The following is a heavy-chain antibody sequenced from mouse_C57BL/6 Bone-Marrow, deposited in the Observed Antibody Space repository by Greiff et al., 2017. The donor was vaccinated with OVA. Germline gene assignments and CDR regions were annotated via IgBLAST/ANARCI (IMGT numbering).Heavy chain of an antibody. CDR1: GYTFTSYW. Sequence: VQLQQPGAELVKPGASVKMSCKASGYTFTSYWITWVKQRPGQGLEWIGDIYPGSGSTNYNEKFKSKATLTVDTSSSTAYMQLSSLSSEDSAVYYCASHYDYGDYAMDYWGQGTSVTVSS. J-gene: IGHJ4*01. V-gene: IGHV1-55*01. CDR2: IYPGSGST. D-gene: IGHD2-4*01. CDR3: ASHYDYGDYAMDY.